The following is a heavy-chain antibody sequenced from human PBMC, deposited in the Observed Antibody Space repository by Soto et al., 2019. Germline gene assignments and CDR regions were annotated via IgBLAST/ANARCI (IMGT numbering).Heavy chain of an antibody. CDR1: GFTFSSYG. V-gene: IGHV3-30*18. CDR2: ISYDGSNK. J-gene: IGHJ6*02. Sequence: GGSLRLSCAASGFTFSSYGMHWVRQAPGKGLEWVAVISYDGSNKYYADSVKGRFTISRDNSKNTLYLQMNSLRAEDTAVYYCAKDWQRSVYYYYGMDVWGQGTTVTVSS. CDR3: AKDWQRSVYYYYGMDV.